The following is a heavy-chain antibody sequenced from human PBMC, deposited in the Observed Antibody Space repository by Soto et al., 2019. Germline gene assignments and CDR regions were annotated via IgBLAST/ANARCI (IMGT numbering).Heavy chain of an antibody. V-gene: IGHV3-21*01. CDR3: ARDDGYSSSGGFVS. CDR1: GFTFSTYT. Sequence: EVQLVESGGGLVKPGGSLRLSCAAYGFTFSTYTMNWVRQAPGKGLEWVSCMSSSSSYIYYADSVKGRFTISRDNAKNSLSLELNSLRAEDTAVYYCARDDGYSSSGGFVSWGQGTLVTVSS. CDR2: MSSSSSYI. J-gene: IGHJ4*02. D-gene: IGHD6-13*01.